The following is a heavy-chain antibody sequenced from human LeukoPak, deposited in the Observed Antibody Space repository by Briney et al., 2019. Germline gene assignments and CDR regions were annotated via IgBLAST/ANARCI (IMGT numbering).Heavy chain of an antibody. Sequence: GGSLRLSCITSGFTFGDYGLSWVRQAPGKGLEWLSYISSSSSGIYYADSVKGRFTISRDNAKNSLYLQMSSLRAEDTAVYYCARASAGYSTSCMDVWGQGTTVTVSS. CDR1: GFTFGDYG. CDR3: ARASAGYSTSCMDV. D-gene: IGHD2-2*01. V-gene: IGHV3-48*01. CDR2: ISSSSSGI. J-gene: IGHJ6*02.